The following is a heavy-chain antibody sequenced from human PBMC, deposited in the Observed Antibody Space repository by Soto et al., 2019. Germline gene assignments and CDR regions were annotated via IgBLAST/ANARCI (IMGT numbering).Heavy chain of an antibody. J-gene: IGHJ4*02. V-gene: IGHV2-5*02. CDR3: AHRKAATRFLEWFVLQEYYFDY. Sequence: QITLKESGPTLVKPTQPLTLTCTFSGFSLSTSGVGVGWIRQPPGKALEWLALIYWDDDKRYSPSLKSRLTITKDTSKNQVVLTMTNMDPVDTATYYCAHRKAATRFLEWFVLQEYYFDYWGQGTLVTVSS. CDR1: GFSLSTSGVG. CDR2: IYWDDDK. D-gene: IGHD3-3*01.